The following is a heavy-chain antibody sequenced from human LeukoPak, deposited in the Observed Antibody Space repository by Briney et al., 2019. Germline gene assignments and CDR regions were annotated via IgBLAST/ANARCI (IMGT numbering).Heavy chain of an antibody. CDR3: AKDQALSLSSSRALDY. CDR1: GFNFENYG. CDR2: ISSSGANI. D-gene: IGHD2-2*01. V-gene: IGHV3-23*01. Sequence: PGGSLRLSCAASGFNFENYGMSWVRQAPEKGLEWVSSISSSGANIYYAVSVKGRFTISRDNSKNTVYLQVNSLRAEDTAVYYCAKDQALSLSSSRALDYWGQGTLVTVSS. J-gene: IGHJ4*02.